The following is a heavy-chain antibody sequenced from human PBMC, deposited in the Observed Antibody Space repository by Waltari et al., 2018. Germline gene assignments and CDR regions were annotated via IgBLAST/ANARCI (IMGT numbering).Heavy chain of an antibody. CDR2: TYYRSQWRN. CDR3: ARGKFTAFDI. J-gene: IGHJ3*02. CDR1: GDSLFTISVA. Sequence: QVQLQQSGPGLVKPSQTLSLTCAVSGDSLFTISVAWNWIRQSPSRGLEWLGRTYYRSQWRNDYALSVKGRITVNPDTSKNHFSLQLDSVTPDDTAVYYCARGKFTAFDIWGQGTMVTVSS. V-gene: IGHV6-1*01.